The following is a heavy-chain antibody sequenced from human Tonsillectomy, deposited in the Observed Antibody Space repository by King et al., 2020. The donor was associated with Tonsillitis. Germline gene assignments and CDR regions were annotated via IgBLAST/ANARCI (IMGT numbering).Heavy chain of an antibody. V-gene: IGHV3-23*04. CDR1: GFTFSSYA. Sequence: VQLVESGGGLVQPGGSLRLSCAASGFTFSSYAMSWVRQAPGKGLEWVSAISGSGGSTYYADSVKGRFTISRDNSKNTLYLQMNSLRAEDTAVYYCATNQPLRFLEWLLSPDYWGQGTLVTVSS. D-gene: IGHD3-3*01. CDR3: ATNQPLRFLEWLLSPDY. CDR2: ISGSGGST. J-gene: IGHJ4*02.